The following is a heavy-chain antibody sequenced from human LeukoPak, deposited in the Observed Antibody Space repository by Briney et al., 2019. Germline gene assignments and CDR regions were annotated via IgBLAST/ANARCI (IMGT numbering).Heavy chain of an antibody. Sequence: GASVKVSCKVSGYTLTELSMHWVRQAPGKGLEWMGGFDPEDGETIYAQKFQGRVTMTEDTSTDTAYMELSSLRSEDTAVYYCATRGYGDYIWAIFSVAFDIWGQGTMVTVSS. J-gene: IGHJ3*02. CDR2: FDPEDGET. CDR1: GYTLTELS. CDR3: ATRGYGDYIWAIFSVAFDI. D-gene: IGHD4-17*01. V-gene: IGHV1-24*01.